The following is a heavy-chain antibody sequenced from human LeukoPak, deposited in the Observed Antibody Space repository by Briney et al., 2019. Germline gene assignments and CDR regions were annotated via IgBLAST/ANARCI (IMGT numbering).Heavy chain of an antibody. CDR1: GGTFSSYA. CDR3: ASGITFGAGGLFDY. Sequence: GASVKVSCKASGGTFSSYAISWVRQAPGQGLEWMGRIIPILGIANYAQKFQGRVTITADKSTSTAYMELSSLRSEDTAVYYCASGITFGAGGLFDYWGQGTLVTVSS. J-gene: IGHJ4*02. V-gene: IGHV1-69*04. D-gene: IGHD3-16*01. CDR2: IIPILGIA.